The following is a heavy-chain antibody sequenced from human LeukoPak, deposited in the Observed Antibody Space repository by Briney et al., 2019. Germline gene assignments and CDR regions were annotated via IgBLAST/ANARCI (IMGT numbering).Heavy chain of an antibody. J-gene: IGHJ4*02. CDR2: IYYSGST. CDR3: NGDITNFDY. D-gene: IGHD1-14*01. V-gene: IGHV4-39*07. CDR1: GDSISSSSYY. Sequence: SETLSLTCTVSGDSISSSSYYWGWIRQPPGKGLEWIGSIYYSGSTYYNPSLKSRVTISVDTSRNQFSLKLSSVTAADTAVYYCNGDITNFDYWGQGTLVTVSS.